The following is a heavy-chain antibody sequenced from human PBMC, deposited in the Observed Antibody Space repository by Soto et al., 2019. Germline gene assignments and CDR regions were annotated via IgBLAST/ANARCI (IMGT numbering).Heavy chain of an antibody. J-gene: IGHJ5*02. Sequence: PAETLSLTCAVYGGSFRGYYWTWIRQPPGKGLEWIGEINHSGSTNYNPSLKSRVTISVDTSKNQFSLKLSSVTAADTAVYYCARFRPFCQLLYGPCWCERWGQETLVSASS. CDR2: INHSGST. D-gene: IGHD2-2*02. V-gene: IGHV4-34*01. CDR3: ARFRPFCQLLYGPCWCER. CDR1: GGSFRGYY.